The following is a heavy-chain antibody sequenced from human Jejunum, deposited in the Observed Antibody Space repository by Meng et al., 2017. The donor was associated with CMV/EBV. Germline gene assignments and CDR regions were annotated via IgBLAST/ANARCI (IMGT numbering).Heavy chain of an antibody. CDR2: IYPNGNT. J-gene: IGHJ5*02. CDR3: ARDAPPNNYGWFDP. Sequence: QVAVVESGPGLVKPWETLSLPCTVSGGSISSYYWSWIRQSAGKGLEWIGRIYPNGNTNYNPSLKSRVTMSIDTSKNQFSLKLTSVTAADTAVYYCARDAPPNNYGWFDPWGQGTLVTVSS. V-gene: IGHV4-4*07. D-gene: IGHD5-18*01. CDR1: GGSISSYY.